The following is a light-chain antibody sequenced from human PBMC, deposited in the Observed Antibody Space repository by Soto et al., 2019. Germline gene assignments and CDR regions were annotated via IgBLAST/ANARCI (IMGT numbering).Light chain of an antibody. J-gene: IGLJ1*01. Sequence: QSVLTQPASVSGSPGQSITISCTGTSSDAGGYNYVSWYQQHPGKAPKLMIYEVSNRPSGVSNRFSGSKSGNTASLTISGLQAEDEADYYCSSYTSSSTSSYVFGTGTKLTVL. CDR1: SSDAGGYNY. V-gene: IGLV2-14*01. CDR3: SSYTSSSTSSYV. CDR2: EVS.